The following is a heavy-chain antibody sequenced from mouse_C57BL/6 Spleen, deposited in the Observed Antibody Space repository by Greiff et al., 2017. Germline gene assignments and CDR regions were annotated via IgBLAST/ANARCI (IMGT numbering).Heavy chain of an antibody. CDR3: AREGDVFDY. V-gene: IGHV1-54*01. CDR1: GYAFTNYL. J-gene: IGHJ2*01. CDR2: INPGSGGT. Sequence: QVQLQQSGAELVRPGTSVKVSCKASGYAFTNYLIEWVKQRPGQGLEWIGVINPGSGGTNYNEKFKGKATLTADKSSSTAYMQRSSLTSEDSAVYCCAREGDVFDYWGQGTTLTVSS.